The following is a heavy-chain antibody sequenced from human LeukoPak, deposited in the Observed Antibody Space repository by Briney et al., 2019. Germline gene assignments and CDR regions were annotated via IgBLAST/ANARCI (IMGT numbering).Heavy chain of an antibody. V-gene: IGHV4-34*01. CDR1: SGSFSGYY. J-gene: IGHJ5*02. CDR3: ARREQQLVFGWFDP. D-gene: IGHD6-13*01. Sequence: SETLSLTCAVYSGSFSGYYWSWIRQPPGKGLEWIGEINDSGSVNCNPSLKNRVTLSVDTSKNQFSLRLSSVTAADTAVYYCARREQQLVFGWFDPWGQGTLVTVSS. CDR2: INDSGSV.